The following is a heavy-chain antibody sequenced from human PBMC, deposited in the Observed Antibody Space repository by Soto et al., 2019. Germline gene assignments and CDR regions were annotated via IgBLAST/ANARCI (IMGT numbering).Heavy chain of an antibody. CDR3: ASSNELRYFDY. CDR2: IYYSGNT. CDR1: GGSISSRLYY. V-gene: IGHV4-39*01. Sequence: PSETLSLTCTVSGGSISSRLYYWGWIRQPPGKGLEWIGSIYYSGNTYYNSSLKSRVIISLATSENLFSLKLSSVTAADTAVYYCASSNELRYFDYWGQGTLVTVSS. D-gene: IGHD3-9*01. J-gene: IGHJ4*02.